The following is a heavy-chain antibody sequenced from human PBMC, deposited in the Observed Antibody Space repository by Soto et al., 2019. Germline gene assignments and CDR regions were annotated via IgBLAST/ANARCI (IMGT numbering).Heavy chain of an antibody. J-gene: IGHJ4*01. CDR2: MNPNSGYT. D-gene: IGHD3-16*01. V-gene: IGHV1-8*01. Sequence: GASVKVSCKVSGYTITELSMHWVRQATGQGLEWMGWMNPNSGYTVYAQKFQGRVTMTRNTSISTAYMELSSLRSEDTAVYYCARDSPLRLGLDYWGQGTLVTVSS. CDR1: GYTITELS. CDR3: ARDSPLRLGLDY.